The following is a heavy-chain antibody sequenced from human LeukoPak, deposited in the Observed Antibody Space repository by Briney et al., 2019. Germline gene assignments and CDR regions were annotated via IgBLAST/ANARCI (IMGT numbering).Heavy chain of an antibody. D-gene: IGHD1-1*01. CDR2: ISASGAGT. V-gene: IGHV3-23*01. CDR3: AKTPDVVIEVVGTTFDS. J-gene: IGHJ4*02. CDR1: GFLFSNYA. Sequence: GGSLRLSCAASGFLFSNYAMSWVRQSQGKGLERVSTISASGAGTYYPESVKGRFTISRDNSKNTLYLQMNSLRVEDTAVYFCAKTPDVVIEVVGTTFDSWGQGTLVTVS.